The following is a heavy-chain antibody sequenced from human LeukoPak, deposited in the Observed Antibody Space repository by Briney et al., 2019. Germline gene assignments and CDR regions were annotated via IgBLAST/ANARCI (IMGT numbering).Heavy chain of an antibody. CDR2: ISAYNGNT. CDR3: ARAPSSIAAAGAFDY. CDR1: GYTFTSYG. V-gene: IGHV1-18*01. D-gene: IGHD6-13*01. Sequence: ASVKVSCKASGYTFTSYGISWVRQAPGQGLEWMGWISAYNGNTNYAQKLQGRVTMTTDTSTSTAYMELRSLRSDDTAVYYCARAPSSIAAAGAFDYWGQGTLVTVSP. J-gene: IGHJ4*02.